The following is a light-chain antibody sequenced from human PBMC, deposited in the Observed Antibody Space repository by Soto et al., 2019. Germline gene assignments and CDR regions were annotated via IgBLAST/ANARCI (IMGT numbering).Light chain of an antibody. J-gene: IGKJ1*01. CDR2: AAS. CDR3: QQSYSTPWT. Sequence: DIQMTQSPSSLSASVGDRVTITCRASQSISRYFNWYQQKPGQAPKLLIYAASSLQSGVPSRFSGSGSRTDFTLPSSSPQPEDFATYYCQQSYSTPWTFGPGTKVDIK. V-gene: IGKV1-39*01. CDR1: QSISRY.